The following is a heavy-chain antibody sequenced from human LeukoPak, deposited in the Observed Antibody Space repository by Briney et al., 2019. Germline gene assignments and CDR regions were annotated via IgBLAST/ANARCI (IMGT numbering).Heavy chain of an antibody. Sequence: ASVKVSCKVSGYTLTELSMHWVRQAPGKGLEWMGGFDPEDGETIYAQKFQGRVTMTEDTSTDTAYMELSSLRSEDTAVYYCATAITMIVVVRTSDYWSDPWGQGTLVTVSP. D-gene: IGHD3-22*01. V-gene: IGHV1-24*01. CDR1: GYTLTELS. CDR2: FDPEDGET. CDR3: ATAITMIVVVRTSDYWSDP. J-gene: IGHJ5*02.